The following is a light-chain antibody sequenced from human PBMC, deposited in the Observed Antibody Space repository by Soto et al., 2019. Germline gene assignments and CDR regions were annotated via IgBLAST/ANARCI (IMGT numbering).Light chain of an antibody. CDR1: QSVSSNY. Sequence: EIVLTQSPGTLSLSPGERATLSCRTSQSVSSNYLAWYQQKPGQAPRLLIYGASSRATGIPDRFSGSGSGTDFTLTISRLEPEDFAVYYCHQRQSWPRTFGQGTKV. J-gene: IGKJ1*01. V-gene: IGKV3-20*01. CDR2: GAS. CDR3: HQRQSWPRT.